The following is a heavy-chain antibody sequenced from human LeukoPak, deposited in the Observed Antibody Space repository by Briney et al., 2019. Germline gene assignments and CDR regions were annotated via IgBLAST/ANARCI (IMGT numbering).Heavy chain of an antibody. CDR1: GGSISSGAYY. D-gene: IGHD3-10*01. Sequence: PSQTLSLTCPVSGGSISSGAYYWSWIRQPPGKGLEWIGYIYYSGSTYYNPSLKSRVTISVDTSKNQFSLKLSSVTAADTAVYYCARGKYYYGSGTYKIDAFDIWGQGTMVTVSS. V-gene: IGHV4-30-4*01. CDR2: IYYSGST. CDR3: ARGKYYYGSGTYKIDAFDI. J-gene: IGHJ3*02.